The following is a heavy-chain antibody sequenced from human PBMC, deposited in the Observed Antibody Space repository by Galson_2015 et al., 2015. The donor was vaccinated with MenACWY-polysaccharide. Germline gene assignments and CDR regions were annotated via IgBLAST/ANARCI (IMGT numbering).Heavy chain of an antibody. CDR1: GYSFTSYW. CDR3: ARVSDYYDSSGRDDAFDI. J-gene: IGHJ3*02. Sequence: QSGAEVKKPGESLKISCKGSGYSFTSYWIGWVRQMPGKGLEWMGIIYPGDSDTRYSPSFQGQVTISADKSISTAYLQWSSLKASDTAMYYCARVSDYYDSSGRDDAFDIWGQGTTVTVSS. CDR2: IYPGDSDT. D-gene: IGHD3-22*01. V-gene: IGHV5-51*03.